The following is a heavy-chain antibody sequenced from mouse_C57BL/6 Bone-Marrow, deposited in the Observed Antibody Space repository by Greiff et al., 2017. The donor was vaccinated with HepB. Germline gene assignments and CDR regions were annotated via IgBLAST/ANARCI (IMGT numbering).Heavy chain of an antibody. Sequence: EVKLMESGGDLVKPGGSLKLSCAASGFTFSSYGMSWVRQTPDKRLEWVATISSGGSYTYYPDSVKGRFTISRDNAKNTLYLQMSRLKSEDTAMYYCARHYYGFAYWGQGTLVTVSA. CDR1: GFTFSSYG. CDR2: ISSGGSYT. J-gene: IGHJ3*01. D-gene: IGHD1-1*01. CDR3: ARHYYGFAY. V-gene: IGHV5-6*01.